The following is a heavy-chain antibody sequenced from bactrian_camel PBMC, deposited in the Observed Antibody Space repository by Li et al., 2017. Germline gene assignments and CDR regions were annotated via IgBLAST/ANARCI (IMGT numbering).Heavy chain of an antibody. Sequence: VQLVESGGGSVQAGGSLRLSCAGATYSFQTSCVGWFRQAPGKEREGVAYIDTGGGTDYTYSVAGRFTISRDNAKNTLYLQMKELKAEDAAVYYCATHTDGGNWSLSGMTYWGTGTQVTVS. V-gene: IGHV3S53*01. J-gene: IGHJ7*01. CDR2: IDTGGGT. CDR1: TYSFQTSC. D-gene: IGHD6*01.